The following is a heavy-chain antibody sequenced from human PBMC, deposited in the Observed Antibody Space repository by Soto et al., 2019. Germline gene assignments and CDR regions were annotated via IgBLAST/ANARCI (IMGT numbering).Heavy chain of an antibody. J-gene: IGHJ5*02. V-gene: IGHV3-53*01. CDR3: ARVMVAILSWFDP. Sequence: GGSPRLSCAASGFTVSNNYMSWVRQAPGKGLEWVSVIYSGGSTYYADSVKGRFTISRDNSKNTLYLQMNSLRAEDTAVYYCARVMVAILSWFDPWGQGTLVTVS. CDR1: GFTVSNNY. CDR2: IYSGGST. D-gene: IGHD2-21*01.